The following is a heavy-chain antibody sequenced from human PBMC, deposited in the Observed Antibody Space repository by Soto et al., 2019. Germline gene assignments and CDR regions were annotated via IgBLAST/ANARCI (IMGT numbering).Heavy chain of an antibody. CDR3: ARDSDYSNPFDY. D-gene: IGHD4-4*01. CDR1: GFTFSSYS. CDR2: ISSSSSYI. Sequence: PGGSLRLSCAASGFTFSSYSMNWVRQAPGKGLEWVSSISSSSSYIYYADSVKGRFTISRDNAKNSLYLQMNSLRAEDTAVYYCARDSDYSNPFDYWGQGTLVTVSS. V-gene: IGHV3-21*01. J-gene: IGHJ4*02.